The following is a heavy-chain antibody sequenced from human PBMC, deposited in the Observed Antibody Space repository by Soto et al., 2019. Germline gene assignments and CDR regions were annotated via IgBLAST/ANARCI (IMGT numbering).Heavy chain of an antibody. Sequence: SVKVSCKASGGTFSSYAISWVRQAPGQGLEWMGWIIPIFGTANYAQKFQGRVTITADESTSTAYMELSSLRSEDTAVYYCARDCTSGPLVGYYYYGMDVWGQGTTVTVSS. V-gene: IGHV1-69*13. CDR3: ARDCTSGPLVGYYYYGMDV. CDR2: IIPIFGTA. D-gene: IGHD2-8*01. CDR1: GGTFSSYA. J-gene: IGHJ6*02.